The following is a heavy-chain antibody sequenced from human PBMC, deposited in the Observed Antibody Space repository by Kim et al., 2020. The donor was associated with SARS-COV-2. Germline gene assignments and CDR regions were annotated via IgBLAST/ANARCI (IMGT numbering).Heavy chain of an antibody. D-gene: IGHD6-13*01. CDR2: IKSGRSYT. CDR3: ARSRVWGNWVDP. CDR1: GFTFSSYG. J-gene: IGHJ5*02. Sequence: GGSLRLSCAASGFTFSSYGMHWVRQAPGKGLVWVSSIKSGRSYTNYADSVKGRFTISRDNAKTALYLQMNILSADDTAVSYCARSRVWGNWVDPWGHGA. V-gene: IGHV3-74*01.